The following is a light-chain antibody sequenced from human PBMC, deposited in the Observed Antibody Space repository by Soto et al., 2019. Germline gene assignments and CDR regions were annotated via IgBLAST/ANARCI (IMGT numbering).Light chain of an antibody. CDR1: SSDVGGYNY. Sequence: QSALTQPRSVSGSPGQSVTISCTGTSSDVGGYNYVSWSQQHPGKAPKLVIYEVSNRPSGVSNRFSGSKSGNTASLTISGLQAEDEADYYCFSFTRSSTWVFGGGTKLTVL. V-gene: IGLV2-14*01. CDR3: FSFTRSSTWV. CDR2: EVS. J-gene: IGLJ3*02.